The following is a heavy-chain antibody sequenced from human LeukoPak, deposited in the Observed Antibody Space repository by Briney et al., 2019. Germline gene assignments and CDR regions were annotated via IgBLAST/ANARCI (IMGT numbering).Heavy chain of an antibody. Sequence: ASVTVSCKASGYTFTDFYMHWVRQAPGQGLEWMGWINPNSGVTNYAQKFQGRVTMTRDTSISTAYMELSRLRSDDTAVYYCATEERGWYDYWGQGTLVTVSS. V-gene: IGHV1-2*02. CDR3: ATEERGWYDY. D-gene: IGHD6-19*01. CDR1: GYTFTDFY. CDR2: INPNSGVT. J-gene: IGHJ4*02.